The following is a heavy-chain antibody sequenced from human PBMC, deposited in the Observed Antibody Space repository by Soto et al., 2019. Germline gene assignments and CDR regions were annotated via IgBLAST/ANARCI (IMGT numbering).Heavy chain of an antibody. CDR3: ARGPTKQLWSVRYYYGMDV. D-gene: IGHD5-18*01. CDR2: IIPIFGTV. J-gene: IGHJ6*02. Sequence: QVQLVQSGAEVKKPGSSVKVSCKASGGTFSSSAFTWVRQAPGQGLEWMGMIIPIFGTVNYAQKFQGRVTITADESTSTAYLELSSLTSDDTAVYYCARGPTKQLWSVRYYYGMDVWGLGTTVTVSS. CDR1: GGTFSSSA. V-gene: IGHV1-69*18.